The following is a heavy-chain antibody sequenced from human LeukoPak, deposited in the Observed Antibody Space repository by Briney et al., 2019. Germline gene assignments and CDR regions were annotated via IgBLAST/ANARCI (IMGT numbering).Heavy chain of an antibody. J-gene: IGHJ1*01. D-gene: IGHD6-19*01. CDR2: IYYSGST. CDR1: GGSISSYY. Sequence: LSLTCTVSGGSISSYYWSWIRQPPGKGLEWIGYIYYSGSTNYNPSLKSRVTISVDTSKNQFSLKLSSVTAADTAVYYCARDLIAVAGTAEYFQHWGQGTLVTVS. V-gene: IGHV4-59*01. CDR3: ARDLIAVAGTAEYFQH.